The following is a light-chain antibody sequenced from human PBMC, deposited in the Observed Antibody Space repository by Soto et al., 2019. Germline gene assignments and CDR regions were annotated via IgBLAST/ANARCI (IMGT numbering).Light chain of an antibody. V-gene: IGKV1-39*01. J-gene: IGKJ5*01. CDR2: AAS. CDR1: QSISSY. CDR3: QQYNNWPIT. Sequence: DIQMTQSPSSLSASVGDRVTITCRASQSISSYLNWYQQKPGKAPKLLIYAASTLQGGVPSRFSGSGSGTEFTLTISSLQSEDFAVYYCQQYNNWPITFGQGTRLEIK.